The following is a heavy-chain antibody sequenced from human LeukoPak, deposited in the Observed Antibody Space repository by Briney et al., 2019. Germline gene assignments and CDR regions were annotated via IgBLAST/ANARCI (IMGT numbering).Heavy chain of an antibody. Sequence: GGSLRLSCAASGFTFSSYGMSWVRQAPGKGLEWVSAISGSGGSTYYADSVKGRFTISRDNSKNTLYLQMNSLRAEDTAVYYCAKADCSSTSCYGDYWGQGTLVTVSS. V-gene: IGHV3-23*01. CDR3: AKADCSSTSCYGDY. CDR2: ISGSGGST. D-gene: IGHD2-2*01. J-gene: IGHJ4*02. CDR1: GFTFSSYG.